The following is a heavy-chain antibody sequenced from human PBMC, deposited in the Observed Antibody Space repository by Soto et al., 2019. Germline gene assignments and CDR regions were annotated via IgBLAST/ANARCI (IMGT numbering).Heavy chain of an antibody. Sequence: GGSLRLPCAASGCTFSNFGMHWVRQAPGKGLEWVAAISADGSDKYFSGSVKGRFTISRDNSKNTLFLQMNSLRLEDTAVYYCVKGSDVARQELDYWGQGTLVTVSS. D-gene: IGHD3-3*01. CDR1: GCTFSNFG. CDR2: ISADGSDK. V-gene: IGHV3-30*18. J-gene: IGHJ4*02. CDR3: VKGSDVARQELDY.